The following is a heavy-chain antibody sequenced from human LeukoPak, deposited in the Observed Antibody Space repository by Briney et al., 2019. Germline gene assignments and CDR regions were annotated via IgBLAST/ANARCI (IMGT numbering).Heavy chain of an antibody. J-gene: IGHJ4*02. CDR2: INPNSGGT. CDR1: GYTFTGYY. V-gene: IGHV1-2*02. D-gene: IGHD6-13*01. Sequence: GASVKVSCKASGYTFTGYYMHWVRQAPGQGLEWMGWINPNSGGTNYAQKFQGRVTMTRDTSISTAYMELSRLRSDDTAVYYCATNTYPIAAPATLDYWGQGTLVTVSS. CDR3: ATNTYPIAAPATLDY.